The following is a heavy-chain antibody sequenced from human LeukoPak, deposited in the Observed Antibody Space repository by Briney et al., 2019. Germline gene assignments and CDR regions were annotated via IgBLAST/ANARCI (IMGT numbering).Heavy chain of an antibody. V-gene: IGHV1-8*01. Sequence: GASVKVSCKASGYTFTSYDINWVRQATGQGLEWMGWMNPNSGNTGYAQKFQGRVTMTRNTSISTAYMELSSLRSEDTAVYYCARLRYDILTGCARLAPWGQGTLVTVSS. CDR1: GYTFTSYD. CDR2: MNPNSGNT. J-gene: IGHJ5*02. CDR3: ARLRYDILTGCARLAP. D-gene: IGHD3-9*01.